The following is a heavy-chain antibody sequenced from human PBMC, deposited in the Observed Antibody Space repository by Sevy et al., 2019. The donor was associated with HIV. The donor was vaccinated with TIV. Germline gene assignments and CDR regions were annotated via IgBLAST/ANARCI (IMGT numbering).Heavy chain of an antibody. Sequence: GGSLRLSCVASGFNFRNFWMSWVRQAPGKGLECVADIKQDGGGAYYVESVKGRFTISRDNAKNSLYVQMNSLRDGDTAMYFCVSAKEVGASIHDAWGQGTPVTVSS. CDR1: GFNFRNFW. CDR3: VSAKEVGASIHDA. V-gene: IGHV3-7*03. CDR2: IKQDGGGA. D-gene: IGHD1-26*01. J-gene: IGHJ5*02.